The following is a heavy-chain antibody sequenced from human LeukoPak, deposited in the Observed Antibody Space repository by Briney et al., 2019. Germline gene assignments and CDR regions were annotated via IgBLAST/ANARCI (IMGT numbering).Heavy chain of an antibody. D-gene: IGHD4-11*01. CDR3: ARSVPDYTRFDF. CDR2: FKTNYNQV. CDR1: GFTFSDYA. Sequence: GGSLRLSCAASGFTFSDYAMNWVRQAPGKGLEWVSTFKTNYNQVYYAESVRGRLTISTDNSKNTAYLQMNSLRVEDTALYYCARSVPDYTRFDFWGQGALVTVSS. J-gene: IGHJ4*02. V-gene: IGHV3-23*05.